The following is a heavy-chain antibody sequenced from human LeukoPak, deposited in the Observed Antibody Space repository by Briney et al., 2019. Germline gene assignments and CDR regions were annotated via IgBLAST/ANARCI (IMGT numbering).Heavy chain of an antibody. Sequence: GGSLSLSCTVSGFTFSSNSMSWVRQAPGKGLEWVSFIYSDNTHYSDSVKGRFTISRDNSKNTLYLQMNSLRAEDTAVYYCARRAGAYSHPYDYWGQGTLVTVSS. D-gene: IGHD4/OR15-4a*01. CDR1: GFTFSSNS. CDR2: IYSDNT. V-gene: IGHV3-53*01. J-gene: IGHJ4*02. CDR3: ARRAGAYSHPYDY.